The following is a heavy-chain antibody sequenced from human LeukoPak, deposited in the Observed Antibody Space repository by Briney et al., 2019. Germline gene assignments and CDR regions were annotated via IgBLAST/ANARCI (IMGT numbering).Heavy chain of an antibody. J-gene: IGHJ5*02. Sequence: SETLSLTCTVSGYSISSGYYWGWIRQPPGKGLEWIGSIHHSGSTNYNPSLKSRVTISVDTSNNQFSLKLSSVTAADTAVYYCARPLGYCSSNSCPQSWFDPWGQGTLVTVSS. V-gene: IGHV4-38-2*02. CDR1: GYSISSGYY. CDR3: ARPLGYCSSNSCPQSWFDP. CDR2: IHHSGST. D-gene: IGHD2-2*01.